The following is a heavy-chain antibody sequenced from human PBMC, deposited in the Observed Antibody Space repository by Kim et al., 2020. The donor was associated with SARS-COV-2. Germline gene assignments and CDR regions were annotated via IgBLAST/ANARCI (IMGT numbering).Heavy chain of an antibody. Sequence: SETLSLTCTVSGGSISSYYWSWIRQPPGKGLEWIGYIYYSGSTNYNPSLKSRVTISVDTSKNQFSLKLSSVTAADTAVYYCARGRSAERWLQPLFDYWGQGTLVTVSS. J-gene: IGHJ4*02. D-gene: IGHD5-12*01. CDR3: ARGRSAERWLQPLFDY. CDR2: IYYSGST. CDR1: GGSISSYY. V-gene: IGHV4-59*08.